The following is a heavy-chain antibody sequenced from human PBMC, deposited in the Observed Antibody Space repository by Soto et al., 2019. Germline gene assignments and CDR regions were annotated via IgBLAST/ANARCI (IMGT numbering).Heavy chain of an antibody. CDR1: GFTFSTYW. CDR3: ARVAPGSYSWRVS. Sequence: EVQLEESGGDLVQPGGSLRLSCAASGFTFSTYWMHWVRQAPGKGLVWVSHINSDGSITTYADSVSGRFTISRDNSKNTLYLQINSLRAEDTAVYYCARVAPGSYSWRVSWGQGTLVTVSS. J-gene: IGHJ5*02. CDR2: INSDGSIT. D-gene: IGHD1-26*01. V-gene: IGHV3-74*03.